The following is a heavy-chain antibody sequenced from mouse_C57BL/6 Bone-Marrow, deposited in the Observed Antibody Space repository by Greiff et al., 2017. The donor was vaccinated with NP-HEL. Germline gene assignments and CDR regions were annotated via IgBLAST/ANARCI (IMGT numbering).Heavy chain of an antibody. V-gene: IGHV1-55*01. CDR1: GYTFTSYW. CDR2: IYPGSGST. CDR3: AREELYYYGSSGY. Sequence: VQLQQPGAEPVKPGASVKMSCKASGYTFTSYWITWVKQRPGQGLEWIGDIYPGSGSTNYNEKFKSKATLTVDTSSSTAYMQLSSLTSEDSAVYYCAREELYYYGSSGYWGQGTTLTVSS. J-gene: IGHJ2*01. D-gene: IGHD1-1*01.